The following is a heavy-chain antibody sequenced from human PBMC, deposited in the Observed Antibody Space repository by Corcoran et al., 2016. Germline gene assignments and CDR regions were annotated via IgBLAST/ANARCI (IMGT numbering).Heavy chain of an antibody. D-gene: IGHD3-3*01. CDR1: GGSFSGYY. CDR2: INHSGST. V-gene: IGHV4-34*01. J-gene: IGHJ6*02. CDR3: ARGQAGDLLEWLPNYYGMDV. Sequence: QVQLQQWGAGLLKPSETLSLTCAVYGGSFSGYYWSWIRQPPGKGLEWIGEINHSGSTNYNPSLKSRVTISVDTSKNQFSLKLSSVTAADTAVYYCARGQAGDLLEWLPNYYGMDVWGQGTTVTVSS.